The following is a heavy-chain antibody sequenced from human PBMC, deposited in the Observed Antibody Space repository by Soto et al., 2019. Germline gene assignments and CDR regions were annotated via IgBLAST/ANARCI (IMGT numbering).Heavy chain of an antibody. CDR3: AKDAAYSYYYMDV. CDR2: ISWNSGSI. V-gene: IGHV3-9*01. D-gene: IGHD2-21*01. Sequence: DVQLVESGGGLVQPGRSLRLSCAASGFTFDDYAMHWVRQAPGKGLEWVSGISWNSGSIGYADSVKGRFTISRDNAKNSLYLQMNSLRAEDTAMYYCAKDAAYSYYYMDVWGKGTTVTVSS. CDR1: GFTFDDYA. J-gene: IGHJ6*03.